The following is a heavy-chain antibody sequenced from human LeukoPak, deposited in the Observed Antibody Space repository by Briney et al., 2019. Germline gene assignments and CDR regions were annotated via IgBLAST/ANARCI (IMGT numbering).Heavy chain of an antibody. CDR2: ISSSTSYI. V-gene: IGHV3-21*01. CDR1: GFTFSGYA. J-gene: IGHJ4*02. Sequence: GGSLRLSCAVSGFTFSGYALHWIRQAPGKGLEWVSSISSSTSYIYYADSVKGRFTISKDNAKNSLYLQMNSLRAEDTAVYYCARAGGSTVSHSDYWGQGTLVTVSS. D-gene: IGHD4-17*01. CDR3: ARAGGSTVSHSDY.